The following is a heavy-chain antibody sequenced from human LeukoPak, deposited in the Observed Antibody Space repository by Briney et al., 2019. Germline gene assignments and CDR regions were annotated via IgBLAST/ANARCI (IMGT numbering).Heavy chain of an antibody. J-gene: IGHJ4*02. CDR1: GFTVSSNY. Sequence: AGSLRLSCAASGFTVSSNYMSWVRQAPGKGLEWVSVIYSGGSTYYADSVKGRFTISRHNSKNTLYLQMNSLRAEDTAVYYCASSHRLLLDYWGQGTLVTVSS. D-gene: IGHD3-22*01. V-gene: IGHV3-53*04. CDR2: IYSGGST. CDR3: ASSHRLLLDY.